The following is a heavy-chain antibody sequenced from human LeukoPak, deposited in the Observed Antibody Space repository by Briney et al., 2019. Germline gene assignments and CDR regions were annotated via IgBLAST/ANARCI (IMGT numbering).Heavy chain of an antibody. V-gene: IGHV4-34*01. J-gene: IGHJ4*02. Sequence: SETLSLTCAVYGGXFSGHYCSWIRQPPGKGLEWIGEINHSGSPNYNPSLKSRVTMSVDTSKSQFSLKLSSVTAADTAVYYCARSVGGSIAPAGDYWGQGTLVTVSS. D-gene: IGHD6-13*01. CDR2: INHSGSP. CDR1: GGXFSGHY. CDR3: ARSVGGSIAPAGDY.